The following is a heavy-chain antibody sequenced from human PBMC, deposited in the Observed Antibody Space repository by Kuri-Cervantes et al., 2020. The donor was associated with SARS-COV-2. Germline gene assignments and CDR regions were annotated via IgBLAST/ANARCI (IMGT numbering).Heavy chain of an antibody. Sequence: LSLTCEASGFTFSDYYMSWIRQAPGKGLEWVSAISGSGGITYYADSVKGRFTISSDNSKTTLYLQMNSLRAEDTSVYYCAKVQQLGSSWYWFDPWGQGTLVTVSS. D-gene: IGHD6-13*01. V-gene: IGHV3-23*01. CDR1: GFTFSDYY. CDR3: AKVQQLGSSWYWFDP. CDR2: ISGSGGIT. J-gene: IGHJ5*02.